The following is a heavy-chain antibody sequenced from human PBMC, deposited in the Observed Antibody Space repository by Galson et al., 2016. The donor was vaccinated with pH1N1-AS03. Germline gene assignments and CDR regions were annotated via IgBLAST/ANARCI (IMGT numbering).Heavy chain of an antibody. J-gene: IGHJ6*02. V-gene: IGHV3-23*01. D-gene: IGHD5-24*01. CDR3: AKRSQWLLGLYYYYGLDV. CDR1: GFTFSKYA. Sequence: SLRLSCAGSGFTFSKYAMSWVRQAPGKGLEWVSGISASGGETHYADSVKGRFTVSRDNSKNTLYLQMNSLRAEDTALYYCAKRSQWLLGLYYYYGLDVWGQGTTVTVSS. CDR2: ISASGGET.